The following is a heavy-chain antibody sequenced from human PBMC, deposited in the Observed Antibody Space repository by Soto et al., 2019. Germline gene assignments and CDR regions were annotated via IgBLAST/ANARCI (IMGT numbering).Heavy chain of an antibody. D-gene: IGHD5-12*01. Sequence: GASVKVCCKASGGTFSSYTISWVRQAPGQGLEWMGRIIPILGIANYAQKFQGRVTITADKSTSTAYMELSSLRSEDTAVYYCARNVSPYGYLHPPNWFDPWGQGTLVTVSS. CDR1: GGTFSSYT. V-gene: IGHV1-69*02. CDR3: ARNVSPYGYLHPPNWFDP. J-gene: IGHJ5*02. CDR2: IIPILGIA.